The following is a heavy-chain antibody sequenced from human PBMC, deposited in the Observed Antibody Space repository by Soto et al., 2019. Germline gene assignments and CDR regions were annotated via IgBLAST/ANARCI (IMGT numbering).Heavy chain of an antibody. CDR3: ATRITVFGLLIPPFDH. J-gene: IGHJ5*02. Sequence: PSETLSLTCAVYGGSVNGDYWSWIRQPPGKGLEWIGEINHTGGTHYNPSLKSRVTMSVDTSKNQFSLRLSSVTAADTAIYYCATRITVFGLLIPPFDHWGQGTQVTVS. V-gene: IGHV4-34*01. CDR2: INHTGGT. D-gene: IGHD3-3*01. CDR1: GGSVNGDY.